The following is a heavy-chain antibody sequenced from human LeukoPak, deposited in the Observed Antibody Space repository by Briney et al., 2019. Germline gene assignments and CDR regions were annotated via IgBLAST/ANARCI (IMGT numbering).Heavy chain of an antibody. CDR3: ARDNWVDC. CDR2: IDTSSTTM. CDR1: GLTFSKYS. Sequence: GGSLRLSWAASGLTFSKYSMTWVRKAPGKGLEWVSFIDTSSTTMYYTDSVKGRFTISRDNAKNSLYLQMNSLKVEDTAIYYCARDNWVDCWGQGTLVTVSS. J-gene: IGHJ5*01. V-gene: IGHV3-48*04.